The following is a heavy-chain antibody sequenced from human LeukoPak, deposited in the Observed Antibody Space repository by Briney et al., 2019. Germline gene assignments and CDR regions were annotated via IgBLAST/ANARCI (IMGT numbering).Heavy chain of an antibody. V-gene: IGHV4-4*07. CDR3: ARLKFYDSTGYSPCYYMDV. D-gene: IGHD3-22*01. Sequence: SETLSLTCSVSGGAIISYYWSWIRQPAGKGPERIGRIYPTGNTDYNPSLKTRVTMSTDLSKKQFSLRLRSVTAADTAVYYCARLKFYDSTGYSPCYYMDVWGKGTAVTVSS. CDR1: GGAIISYY. CDR2: IYPTGNT. J-gene: IGHJ6*03.